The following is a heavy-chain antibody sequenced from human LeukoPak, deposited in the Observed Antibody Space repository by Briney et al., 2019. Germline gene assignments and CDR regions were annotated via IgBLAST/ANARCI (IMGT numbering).Heavy chain of an antibody. V-gene: IGHV1-46*01. CDR1: GYTFTSYY. CDR2: INPSGGST. J-gene: IGHJ6*03. D-gene: IGHD1-26*01. Sequence: ASVKVSCKASGYTFTSYYMHWVRQAPGQGLEWMGLINPSGGSTSYAQKFQGRVTMTRDTSTSTVYMELSSLRSEDTAVYYCARDPFYSGATLIHYYYMDVWGKGTTVTISS. CDR3: ARDPFYSGATLIHYYYMDV.